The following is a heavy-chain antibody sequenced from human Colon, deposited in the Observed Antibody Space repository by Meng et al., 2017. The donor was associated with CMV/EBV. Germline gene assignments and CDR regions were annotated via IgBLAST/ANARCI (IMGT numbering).Heavy chain of an antibody. Sequence: GGSLRLSCAASGFTFSTHSMHWVRQAPGKGLEWVSSISSTSADIYYADSVKGRFSISRDNAKTSLYLQMNSLRAEDTAIYYCASRWDLPLNYWGQGTLVTVSS. J-gene: IGHJ4*02. V-gene: IGHV3-21*01. D-gene: IGHD2-15*01. CDR2: ISSTSADI. CDR3: ASRWDLPLNY. CDR1: GFTFSTHS.